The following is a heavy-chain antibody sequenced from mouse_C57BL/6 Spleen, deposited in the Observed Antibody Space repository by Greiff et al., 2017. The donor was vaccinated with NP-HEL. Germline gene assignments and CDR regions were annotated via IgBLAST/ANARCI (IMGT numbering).Heavy chain of an antibody. CDR3: ARRDYGPIDY. V-gene: IGHV3-6*01. CDR1: GYSITSGYY. Sequence: VQLKESGPGLVKPSQSLSLTCSVTGYSITSGYYWNWIRQFPGNKLEWMGYISYDGSNNYNPSLKNRISITRDTSKNQFFLKLNSVTTEDTATYYCARRDYGPIDYWGQGTTLTVSS. J-gene: IGHJ2*01. CDR2: ISYDGSN. D-gene: IGHD1-1*01.